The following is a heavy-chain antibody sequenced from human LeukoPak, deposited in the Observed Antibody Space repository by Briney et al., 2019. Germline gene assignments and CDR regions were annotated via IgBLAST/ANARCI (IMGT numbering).Heavy chain of an antibody. CDR3: ARASTTRCYSCYFDY. V-gene: IGHV1-69*01. CDR2: IIPIFATA. CDR1: GGTFSSYA. D-gene: IGHD2-2*01. J-gene: IGHJ4*02. Sequence: ASVKVSCKASGGTFSSYAISWVRQAPGQGLEWMGGIIPIFATANYTQKFQGRVTITADESTSTAYMELSSLRSEDTAVYYCARASTTRCYSCYFDYWGQGTLVTVSS.